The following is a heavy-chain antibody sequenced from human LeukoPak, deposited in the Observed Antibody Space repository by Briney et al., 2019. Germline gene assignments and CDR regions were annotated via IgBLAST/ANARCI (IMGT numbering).Heavy chain of an antibody. CDR1: GGTFSSYA. J-gene: IGHJ3*02. CDR3: VRDGAVNDAFDI. Sequence: SVKVSCKASGGTFSSYAISWVRQAPGQGLEWMGGIIPIFGTANYAQKFQGRVTITADESTSTAYMELSSLRSEDTAVYYCVRDGAVNDAFDIWGQGTMVTVSS. V-gene: IGHV1-69*13. CDR2: IIPIFGTA.